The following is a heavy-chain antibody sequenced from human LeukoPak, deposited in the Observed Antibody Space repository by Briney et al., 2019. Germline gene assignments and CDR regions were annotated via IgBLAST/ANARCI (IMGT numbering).Heavy chain of an antibody. D-gene: IGHD6-6*01. V-gene: IGHV3-20*04. Sequence: GGSLRLSCAASGFTFDDYGMSWVRQAPGKGLEWVSGINWNGGSTGYADSVKGRFAISRDNSKNTLYLQMNSLRAEDTAVYYCAKDPYSSSPFPNYWGQGTLVTVSS. CDR2: INWNGGST. CDR1: GFTFDDYG. CDR3: AKDPYSSSPFPNY. J-gene: IGHJ4*02.